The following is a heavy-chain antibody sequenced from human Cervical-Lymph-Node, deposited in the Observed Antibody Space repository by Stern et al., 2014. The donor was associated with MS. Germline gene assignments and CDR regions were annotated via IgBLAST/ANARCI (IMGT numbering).Heavy chain of an antibody. J-gene: IGHJ3*02. CDR1: GGSISSSNW. CDR3: AREGYSSSYDAFDI. D-gene: IGHD6-6*01. CDR2: IYHSGST. V-gene: IGHV4-4*02. Sequence: VQLVESGPGLVKPSGTLSLTCAVSGGSISSSNWWSWVRQPPGKGLEGDGEIYHSGSTNYKPSLKSRVTISVDKSKNQFSLQLSFVTAADTAVYSCAREGYSSSYDAFDIWGQGTMVTVSS.